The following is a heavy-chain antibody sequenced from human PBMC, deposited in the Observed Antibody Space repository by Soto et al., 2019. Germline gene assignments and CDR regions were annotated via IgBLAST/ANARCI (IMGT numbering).Heavy chain of an antibody. Sequence: SATLSLTCTVSGGSISSYYWSWIRQPPGKGLEWIGYIYYSGSTNYNPSLKSRVTISVDTSKNQFSLKLSSVTAADTAVYYCARDLQASYGSGSYPGFDPWGQGTLVTVSS. V-gene: IGHV4-59*01. CDR3: ARDLQASYGSGSYPGFDP. J-gene: IGHJ5*02. CDR1: GGSISSYY. CDR2: IYYSGST. D-gene: IGHD3-10*01.